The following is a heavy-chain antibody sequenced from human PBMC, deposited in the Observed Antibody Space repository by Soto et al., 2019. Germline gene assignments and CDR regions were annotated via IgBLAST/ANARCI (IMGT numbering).Heavy chain of an antibody. CDR3: ASLYHDFWSGHPRQYGVDV. V-gene: IGHV1-3*01. CDR1: GYIFTSYS. D-gene: IGHD3-3*01. Sequence: ASVKVSCKASGYIFTSYSVHWVRQAPGQRLEWMGYINAGNGNTQYSQKFQGRVTISRDRSATTANMELSRLRSEDTAVYYCASLYHDFWSGHPRQYGVDVWGQGTTVTVSS. J-gene: IGHJ6*02. CDR2: INAGNGNT.